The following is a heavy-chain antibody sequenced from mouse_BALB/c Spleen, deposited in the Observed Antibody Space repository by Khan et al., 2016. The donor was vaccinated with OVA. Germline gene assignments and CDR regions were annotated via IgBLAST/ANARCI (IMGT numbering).Heavy chain of an antibody. Sequence: VQLVESGPGLVKPSQSLSLTCTVTGYSITSDYAWNWIRQFPGNKLEWMGFISYSGNTKYNPSLKSRFSITRDTSKNQFFLHLNSVTIEDTATYYCARVYGGDFDYWGQGTTLTVSS. CDR2: ISYSGNT. CDR3: ARVYGGDFDY. CDR1: GYSITSDYA. J-gene: IGHJ2*01. V-gene: IGHV3-2*02. D-gene: IGHD1-1*01.